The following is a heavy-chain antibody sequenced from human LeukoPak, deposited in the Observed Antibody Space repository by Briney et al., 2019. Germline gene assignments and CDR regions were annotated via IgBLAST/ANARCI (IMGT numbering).Heavy chain of an antibody. CDR2: ISAYNGNT. CDR3: ARSFPYCSSTSCHHFDY. Sequence: ASVKVSCKASGYTFTSYGISWVRQAPGQGLEWMGWISAYNGNTNYAQKLQGRVTMTTDTSTSTAYMELRGLRSDDTAVYYCARSFPYCSSTSCHHFDYWGQGTLVTVSS. J-gene: IGHJ4*02. V-gene: IGHV1-18*01. D-gene: IGHD2-2*01. CDR1: GYTFTSYG.